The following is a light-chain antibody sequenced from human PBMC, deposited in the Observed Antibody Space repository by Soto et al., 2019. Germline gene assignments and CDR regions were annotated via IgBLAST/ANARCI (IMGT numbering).Light chain of an antibody. CDR3: CSYAGTYTFL. Sequence: QSVLTQPRSVSGSPGQSVTISCTGTSSDVAGYNYVSWYQHHTGKAPKLMIYDVSKRPSGVPDRFSGSKSGNTASLTISGLQAEDEADYYCCSYAGTYTFLFGGGTKLTVL. CDR1: SSDVAGYNY. CDR2: DVS. V-gene: IGLV2-11*01. J-gene: IGLJ2*01.